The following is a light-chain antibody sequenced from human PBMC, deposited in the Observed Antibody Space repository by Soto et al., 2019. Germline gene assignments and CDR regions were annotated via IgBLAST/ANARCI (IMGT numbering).Light chain of an antibody. CDR2: EVT. Sequence: QSALTQPPSASGSPGQSVTISCTGTSSDIGGYNYVSWYQQHPGKAPRLIIYEVTKRPSGVPDRFSGSKSGNTASLTVSGLQAEDEADYYCSSYGGSNNVLFGGGTKVTVL. J-gene: IGLJ2*01. CDR1: SSDIGGYNY. CDR3: SSYGGSNNVL. V-gene: IGLV2-8*01.